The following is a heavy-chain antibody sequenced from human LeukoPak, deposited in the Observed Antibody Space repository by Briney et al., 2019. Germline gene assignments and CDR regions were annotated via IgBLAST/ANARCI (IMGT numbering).Heavy chain of an antibody. J-gene: IGHJ4*02. V-gene: IGHV3-33*06. CDR1: GFTFNSYG. CDR3: AKDGSPEDGYSPFDY. CDR2: IWYDGSNK. D-gene: IGHD5-24*01. Sequence: GGSLRLSCAASGFTFNSYGMHWVRQAPGKGLEWVAVIWYDGSNKYYADSVKGRFTISRDNSKNTLYLQMNSLRAEDTAVYYCAKDGSPEDGYSPFDYWGQGTLVTVSS.